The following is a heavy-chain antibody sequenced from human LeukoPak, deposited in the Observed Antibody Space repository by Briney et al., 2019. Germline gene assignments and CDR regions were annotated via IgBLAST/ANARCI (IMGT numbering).Heavy chain of an antibody. CDR3: AKVSSEDFWSGYTDY. CDR2: MRRDGNEI. V-gene: IGHV3-7*03. J-gene: IGHJ4*02. D-gene: IGHD3-3*01. Sequence: GGSLRLSCSASGFTFSTYWMSWVRQAPGKGLEWVANMRRDGNEIYYLDSVRGRFTISRDNSKNTLYLQMNSLRAEDTAVYYCAKVSSEDFWSGYTDYWGQGTLVTVSS. CDR1: GFTFSTYW.